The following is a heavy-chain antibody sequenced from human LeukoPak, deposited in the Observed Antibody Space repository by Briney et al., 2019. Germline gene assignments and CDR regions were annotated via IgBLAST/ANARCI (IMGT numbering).Heavy chain of an antibody. Sequence: PSETLSLTCTVSGGSISSYYWSWIRQPPGKGLEWIGYIYYSGSTNYNPSLKSRVTISVDTSKNQFSLKLSSVTAADTAVYYCACLGAAGPGYFDYWGQGTLVTVSS. CDR3: ACLGAAGPGYFDY. CDR2: IYYSGST. CDR1: GGSISSYY. J-gene: IGHJ4*02. D-gene: IGHD5/OR15-5a*01. V-gene: IGHV4-59*08.